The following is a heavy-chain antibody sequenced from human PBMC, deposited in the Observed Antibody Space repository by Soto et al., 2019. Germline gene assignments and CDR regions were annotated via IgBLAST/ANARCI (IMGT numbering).Heavy chain of an antibody. CDR2: IYSGGST. CDR3: ARDAVYSDILTGSPRGHGFDV. J-gene: IGHJ6*02. Sequence: PGGSLRLSCAASGFSVTYNSMSWVRQAPGKGLEWVSFIYSGGSTYNADSVKGRFSVSRDKSKNTLYLQMNSLRAEDTAVYYCARDAVYSDILTGSPRGHGFDVWGQGTTVTVSS. D-gene: IGHD3-9*01. CDR1: GFSVTYNS. V-gene: IGHV3-53*01.